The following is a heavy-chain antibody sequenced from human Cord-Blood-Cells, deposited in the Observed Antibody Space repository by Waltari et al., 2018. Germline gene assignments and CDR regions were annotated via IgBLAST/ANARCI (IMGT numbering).Heavy chain of an antibody. CDR1: GFPFSSYA. V-gene: IGHV3-23*01. CDR3: AKEESDY. CDR2: ISGSGGST. Sequence: EVQLLEAGGGLVQPGGSLRLACAASGFPFSSYAMSWVRQAPGKGLGWVSAISGSGGSTYYADSVKGRYTIARDNSKTARYLQMNSLRAEDTAVYYCAKEESDYCGQGTLVTVSS. J-gene: IGHJ4*02. D-gene: IGHD3-10*01.